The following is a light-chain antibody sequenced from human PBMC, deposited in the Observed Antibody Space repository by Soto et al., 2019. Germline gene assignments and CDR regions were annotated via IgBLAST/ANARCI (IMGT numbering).Light chain of an antibody. CDR3: SSYTSSSTLV. Sequence: QAVVTQPPSVSGAPGQRVTISCTGSSSNIGAGYDVHWYQQHPGKAPKLMIYEVSNRPSGVSNRFSGSKSGNTASLTISGLQAEDEADYYCSSYTSSSTLVFGGGTKVTVL. J-gene: IGLJ3*02. CDR1: SSNIGAGYD. CDR2: EVS. V-gene: IGLV2-14*01.